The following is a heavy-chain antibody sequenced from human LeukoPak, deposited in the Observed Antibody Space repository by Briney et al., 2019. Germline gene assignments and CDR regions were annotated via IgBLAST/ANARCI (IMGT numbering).Heavy chain of an antibody. CDR3: ARGQSSDTSPFDL. CDR1: GGSISSYY. V-gene: IGHV4-4*07. J-gene: IGHJ2*01. D-gene: IGHD3-16*01. Sequence: SETLSLTCTVSGGSISSYYWSWIRQPAGKGLEWIGRIYTSGNTNYNPSLKSRVTMSVDTSKSQFSLKVSSVTAADTAVYYCARGQSSDTSPFDLWGRGTLVTVSS. CDR2: IYTSGNT.